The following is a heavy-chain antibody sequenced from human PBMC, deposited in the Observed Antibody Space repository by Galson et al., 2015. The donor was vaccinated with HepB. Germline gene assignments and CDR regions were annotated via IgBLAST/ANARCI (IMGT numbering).Heavy chain of an antibody. V-gene: IGHV3-48*01. J-gene: IGHJ4*02. D-gene: IGHD6-13*01. Sequence: SLRLSCAASGFTFSSYSMNWVRQAPGKGLEWVSYISSSSSTIYYADSVKGRFTISRDNAKNSLYLQMNSLRAEDTAVYYCARSSSSWYVNYFDYWGQGTLVTVSS. CDR3: ARSSSSWYVNYFDY. CDR2: ISSSSSTI. CDR1: GFTFSSYS.